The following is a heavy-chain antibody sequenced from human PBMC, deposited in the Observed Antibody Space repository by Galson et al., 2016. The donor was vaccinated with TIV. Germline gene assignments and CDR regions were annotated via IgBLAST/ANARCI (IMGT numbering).Heavy chain of an antibody. CDR1: GFMFSRFG. Sequence: SLRLSCAASGFMFSRFGMHWVRQAPGKGLKWVTVISYDGGSKYYADSVKGRFTISRDNSKNTLYLQMNSLSAEDTGVYYCAKEVASGNYPPILGRFDFWGQGTLVTVSS. CDR3: AKEVASGNYPPILGRFDF. D-gene: IGHD1-26*01. V-gene: IGHV3-30*18. CDR2: ISYDGGSK. J-gene: IGHJ4*02.